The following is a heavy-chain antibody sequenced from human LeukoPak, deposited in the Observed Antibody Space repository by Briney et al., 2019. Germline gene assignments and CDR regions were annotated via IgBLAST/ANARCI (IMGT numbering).Heavy chain of an antibody. D-gene: IGHD3-22*01. J-gene: IGHJ4*02. CDR1: GYTFTGYY. CDR3: ARDGTDYYDSSGYGYYFDY. Sequence: ASVKVSCKASGYTFTGYYMHWVRQAPGQGLEWMGWINPNSGGTNYAQKFQGRVTMTRDTSTSTVYMELSSLRSEDTAVYYCARDGTDYYDSSGYGYYFDYWGQGTLVTVSS. CDR2: INPNSGGT. V-gene: IGHV1-2*02.